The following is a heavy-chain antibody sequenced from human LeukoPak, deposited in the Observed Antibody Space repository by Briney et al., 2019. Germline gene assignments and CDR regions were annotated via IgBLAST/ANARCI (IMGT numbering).Heavy chain of an antibody. CDR1: GFTVSDHY. D-gene: IGHD2-2*01. Sequence: GGSLRLSCAASGFTVSDHYMSWVRQAPGQGLESVSLIYSGGTTLYSDSVKGRFTISRDNSKNTLYLQMNSLRAEDTAVYYCARDRHQGAFDMWGQGTMVIVSS. J-gene: IGHJ3*02. V-gene: IGHV3-53*01. CDR2: IYSGGTT. CDR3: ARDRHQGAFDM.